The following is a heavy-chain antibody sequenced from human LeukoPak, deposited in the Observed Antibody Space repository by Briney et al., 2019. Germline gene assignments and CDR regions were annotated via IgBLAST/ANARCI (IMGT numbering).Heavy chain of an antibody. CDR3: ARRGTVGLFYFDY. D-gene: IGHD4-23*01. J-gene: IGHJ4*02. Sequence: SETLSLTCTVSGDSISGYYWSWIRQPPGKGSEWIGYIYSSGSTNYNPSLNSRVTISLDTSKNQFSLKLSSVTAADTAVYYCARRGTVGLFYFDYWGQGTLVTVSS. CDR2: IYSSGST. V-gene: IGHV4-4*09. CDR1: GDSISGYY.